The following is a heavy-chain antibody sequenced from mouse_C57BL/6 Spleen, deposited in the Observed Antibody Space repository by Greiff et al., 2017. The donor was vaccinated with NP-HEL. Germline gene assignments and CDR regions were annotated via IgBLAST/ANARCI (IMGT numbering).Heavy chain of an antibody. CDR1: GYTFTSYW. D-gene: IGHD1-1*01. J-gene: IGHJ2*01. CDR3: ARLVYTTVPYFDY. Sequence: QVQLQQPGAELVRPGSSVKLSCKASGYTFTSYWMHWVKQRPIQGLEWIGNIDPSDSETHYNQKFKDKATLTVDKSSSTAYMQLSSLTSEDSAVYYCARLVYTTVPYFDYWGQGTTLTVSS. CDR2: IDPSDSET. V-gene: IGHV1-52*01.